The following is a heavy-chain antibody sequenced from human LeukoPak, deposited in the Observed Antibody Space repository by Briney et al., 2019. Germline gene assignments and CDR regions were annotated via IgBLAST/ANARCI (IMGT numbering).Heavy chain of an antibody. CDR1: GFTFSSYV. V-gene: IGHV3-48*03. CDR2: ISSSGSTI. D-gene: IGHD3-3*01. Sequence: GGSLRLSCAASGFTFSSYVMNWVRQAPGKGLEWVSYISSSGSTIYYADSVKGRFTISRDNAKNSLYLQMNSLRAEDTAVYYCARDLQTYYDFWSGFDYWGQGTLVTVSS. J-gene: IGHJ4*02. CDR3: ARDLQTYYDFWSGFDY.